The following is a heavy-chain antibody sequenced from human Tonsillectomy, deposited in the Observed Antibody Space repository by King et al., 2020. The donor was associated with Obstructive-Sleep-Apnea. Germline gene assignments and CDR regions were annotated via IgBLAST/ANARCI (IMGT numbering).Heavy chain of an antibody. CDR2: ISGIGGSN. J-gene: IGHJ1*01. D-gene: IGHD2-2*01. CDR1: GFTVSSYV. V-gene: IGHV3-23*04. CDR3: AKSIPAAMIIYFQH. Sequence: VQLVESGGGLVQPGGSLRLSCAASGFTVSSYVMSWVRQAPGKGLEWVSAISGIGGSNYYADSVKGRFTISRDNSKNTLYLQMNSLRAEDTAVYYCAKSIPAAMIIYFQHWGQGTLVTVSS.